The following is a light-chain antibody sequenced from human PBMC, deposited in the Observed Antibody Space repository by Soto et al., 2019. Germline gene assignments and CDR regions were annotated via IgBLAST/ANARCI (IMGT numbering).Light chain of an antibody. V-gene: IGLV2-8*01. Sequence: QSVLTQPASVSGSPGQSITISCTGTSSDGDDYNFVSWYQQHPGKAPKLIIYEVNKRPSGVPDRFSGSKSGNTASLTVSGLQAEDEADYYCSSYAGSSNVFGTGTKLTVL. CDR2: EVN. J-gene: IGLJ1*01. CDR1: SSDGDDYNF. CDR3: SSYAGSSNV.